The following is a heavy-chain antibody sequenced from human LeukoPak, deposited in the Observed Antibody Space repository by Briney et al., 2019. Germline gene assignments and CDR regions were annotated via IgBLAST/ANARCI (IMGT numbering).Heavy chain of an antibody. CDR2: ISSNGGST. D-gene: IGHD4-23*01. Sequence: GGSLRLSCAASGFTSSNYAMHWVRQAPGKGLEYVSAISSNGGSTYYANSVKGRFTISRDNSKNTLYLQMGSLRAEDMAVYYCARSGGYYYYGMDVWGQGTTVTVSS. CDR1: GFTSSNYA. CDR3: ARSGGYYYYGMDV. V-gene: IGHV3-64*01. J-gene: IGHJ6*02.